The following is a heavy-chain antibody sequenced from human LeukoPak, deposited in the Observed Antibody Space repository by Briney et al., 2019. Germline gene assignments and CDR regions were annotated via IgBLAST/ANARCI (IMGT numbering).Heavy chain of an antibody. CDR3: ARGRAFPSGIAAAGKGDY. V-gene: IGHV4-34*01. Sequence: SSETLSLTCAVYGGSFSGYYWSWIRQPPGKGLEWIGEIKHSASTNYNPSLKSRVTISVDTSKNQFSLKLSSVTAADTAVYYCARGRAFPSGIAAAGKGDYWGQGTLVTVSS. D-gene: IGHD6-13*01. CDR1: GGSFSGYY. CDR2: IKHSAST. J-gene: IGHJ4*02.